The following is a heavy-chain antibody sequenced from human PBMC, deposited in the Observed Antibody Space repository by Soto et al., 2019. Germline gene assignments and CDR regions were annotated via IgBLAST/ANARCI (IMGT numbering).Heavy chain of an antibody. V-gene: IGHV1-18*01. CDR3: ARDARMTITMIVVVNTLDY. D-gene: IGHD3-22*01. J-gene: IGHJ4*02. Sequence: ASVKVSCKASGYTFTSYGISWVRQAPGQGLEWMGWISAYNGKTNYAQKLQGRVTMTTDTSTSSAYMELRSLRSDYTAVYYCARDARMTITMIVVVNTLDYWGRG. CDR1: GYTFTSYG. CDR2: ISAYNGKT.